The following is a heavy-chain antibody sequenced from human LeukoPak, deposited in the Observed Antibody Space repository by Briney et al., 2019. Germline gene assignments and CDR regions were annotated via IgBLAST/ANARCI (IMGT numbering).Heavy chain of an antibody. D-gene: IGHD6-13*01. V-gene: IGHV4-34*01. CDR2: INHSGST. Sequence: SETLSLTCAVYGGSFSGYYWSWIRQPPGKGLEWNGEINHSGSTNYNPSLRSRVTISVDTSKNQFSLKLSSGTAADTAVYYCARAEKGDSSSWYFDYWGQGTLVTVSS. CDR3: ARAEKGDSSSWYFDY. CDR1: GGSFSGYY. J-gene: IGHJ4*02.